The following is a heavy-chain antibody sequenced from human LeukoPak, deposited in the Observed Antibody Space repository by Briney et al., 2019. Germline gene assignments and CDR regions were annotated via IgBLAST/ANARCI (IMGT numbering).Heavy chain of an antibody. Sequence: GASVKVSCKAPGYTFTSYDINWVRQATGQRLEWMGWMNPNSGNTGYAQKFQGRITMTRDTSISTAYMELSSLRSEDTAVYYCARGREQLWLEYWGQGNMVTVSS. J-gene: IGHJ4*02. CDR1: GYTFTSYD. CDR2: MNPNSGNT. D-gene: IGHD5-18*01. CDR3: ARGREQLWLEY. V-gene: IGHV1-8*01.